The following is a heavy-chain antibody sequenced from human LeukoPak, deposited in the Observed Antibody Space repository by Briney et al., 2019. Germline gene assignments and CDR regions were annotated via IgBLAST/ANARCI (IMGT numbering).Heavy chain of an antibody. V-gene: IGHV3-48*02. CDR3: ARDFRYHDSSGYYSFDY. CDR2: LSGRSNSI. D-gene: IGHD3-22*01. CDR1: GFTFSTYN. J-gene: IGHJ4*02. Sequence: GGSLRLSCAASGFTFSTYNMNWVRQAPGKGLEWVSYLSGRSNSIYYAESVKGRFTISRDNAKNSLYLQMNSLRDEDTAVYYCARDFRYHDSSGYYSFDYWGQGTLVTVSS.